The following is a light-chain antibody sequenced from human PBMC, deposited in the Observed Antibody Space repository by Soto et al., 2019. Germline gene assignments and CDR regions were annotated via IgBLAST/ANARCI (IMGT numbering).Light chain of an antibody. CDR3: QQRSNWPPAIT. V-gene: IGKV3-11*01. Sequence: DIVMTQSPATLSVSPRERATLSCRASQSVATNLAWYQQKPGQAPRLLIYDASTRATGIPARFSGSGSGTDFTLTISSLEPEDFAVYYCQQRSNWPPAITVGQGTRLEIK. CDR2: DAS. CDR1: QSVATN. J-gene: IGKJ5*01.